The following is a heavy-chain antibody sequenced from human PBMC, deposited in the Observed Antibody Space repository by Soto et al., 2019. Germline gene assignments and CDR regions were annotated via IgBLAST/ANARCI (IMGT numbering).Heavy chain of an antibody. CDR1: GYSFTSYW. CDR2: IDPSDSYT. J-gene: IGHJ6*02. D-gene: IGHD5-18*01. Sequence: SCKGSGYSFTSYWISWVRQMPGKGLEWMGRIDPSDSYTNYSPSFQVHVTISADKSISTAYLQWSSLKASDTAMYHCTAMDPRGMDVRGQGTTVTVSS. V-gene: IGHV5-10-1*01. CDR3: TAMDPRGMDV.